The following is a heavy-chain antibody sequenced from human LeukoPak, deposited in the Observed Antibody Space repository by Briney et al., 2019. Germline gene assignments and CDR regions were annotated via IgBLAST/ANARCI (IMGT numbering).Heavy chain of an antibody. CDR3: TRLGDYDEEDAFDI. CDR2: TSYDESHK. D-gene: IGHD4-17*01. J-gene: IGHJ3*02. CDR1: GFTFSTNA. V-gene: IGHV3-30-3*01. Sequence: GGSLRLSCAASGFTFSTNAMHWVRQAPGKGLEWVAVTSYDESHKYYADSVKGRFTISRDTANNTLYLQMNSLKTEDTAVYYCTRLGDYDEEDAFDIWGQGTMVTVSS.